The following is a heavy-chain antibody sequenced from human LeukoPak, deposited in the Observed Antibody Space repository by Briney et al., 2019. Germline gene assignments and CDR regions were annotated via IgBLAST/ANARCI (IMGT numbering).Heavy chain of an antibody. CDR3: ARDKFPQQAVAGDGWFDP. CDR2: IIPIFGTA. Sequence: SVXXSXXASXGTXXSYAXSXXRQAPGQGLEWMGGIIPIFGTANYAQKFQGRVTITADESTSTAYMELSSLRSEDTAVYYCARDKFPQQAVAGDGWFDPWGQGTLVTVSS. V-gene: IGHV1-69*13. CDR1: XGTXXSYA. J-gene: IGHJ5*02. D-gene: IGHD6-19*01.